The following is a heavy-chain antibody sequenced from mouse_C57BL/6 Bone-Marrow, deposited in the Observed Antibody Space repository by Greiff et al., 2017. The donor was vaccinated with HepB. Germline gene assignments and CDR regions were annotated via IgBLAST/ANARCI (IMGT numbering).Heavy chain of an antibody. J-gene: IGHJ3*01. D-gene: IGHD1-1*01. CDR3: ASYGSSYGWFAY. V-gene: IGHV5-4*01. CDR2: ISDGGSYT. Sequence: EVHLVESGGGLVKPGGSLKLSCAASGFTFSSYAMSWVRQTPEKRLEWVATISDGGSYTYYPDNVKGRFTISRDNAKNNLYLQMSHLKSEDTAMYYCASYGSSYGWFAYWGQGTLVTVSA. CDR1: GFTFSSYA.